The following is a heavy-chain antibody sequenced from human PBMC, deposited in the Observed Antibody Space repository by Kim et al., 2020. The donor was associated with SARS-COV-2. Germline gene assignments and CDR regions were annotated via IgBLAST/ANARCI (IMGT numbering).Heavy chain of an antibody. CDR3: ARDLRGIFDY. J-gene: IGHJ4*02. CDR2: NT. V-gene: IGHV1-3*01. Sequence: NTKTSKKFNGRVTITRDTCESPAYMKLSSLGSESKAVYYCARDLRGIFDYWGQGTLVTVSS.